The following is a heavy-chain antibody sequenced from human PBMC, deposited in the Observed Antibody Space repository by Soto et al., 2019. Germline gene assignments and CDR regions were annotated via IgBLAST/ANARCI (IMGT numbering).Heavy chain of an antibody. CDR3: AKGSFDFDY. CDR1: GFTFSSYA. CDR2: LSGSGGST. D-gene: IGHD1-26*01. V-gene: IGHV3-23*01. Sequence: EVQLLESGGGLVQPRGSLRLSCAASGFTFSSYAMSWVRQPPGKGLEWVSTLSGSGGSTYYADSVKGRFTISRDNSKNTLYLQMNSLRVEDTAVYFGAKGSFDFDYWGQGTLVTVSS. J-gene: IGHJ4*02.